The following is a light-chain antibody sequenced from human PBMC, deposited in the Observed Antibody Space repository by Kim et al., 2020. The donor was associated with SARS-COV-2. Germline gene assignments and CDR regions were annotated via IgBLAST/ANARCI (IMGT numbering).Light chain of an antibody. CDR2: DAS. V-gene: IGKV3-15*01. Sequence: SVSPGESTTRYCRASQCTSADLASNQQKPAQAPRVLIYDASTRTTGIPARFSGSGSGTEFTLTSTSLQSEDFAVYYCQQYHYWRAFGQGTRLEIK. CDR3: QQYHYWRA. CDR1: QCTSAD. J-gene: IGKJ5*01.